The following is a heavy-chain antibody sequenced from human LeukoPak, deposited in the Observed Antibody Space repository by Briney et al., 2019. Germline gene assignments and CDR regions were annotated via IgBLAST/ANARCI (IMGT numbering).Heavy chain of an antibody. CDR3: ARDVGSPVAGTDNWFDP. Sequence: GGSLRLSCAASGFTFSSYAMHWVRQAPGKGLEWVAVISYDGSNKYYADSVKGRFTISGDNSKNTLYLQMNSLRAEDTAVYYCARDVGSPVAGTDNWFDPWGQGTLVTVSS. J-gene: IGHJ5*02. CDR2: ISYDGSNK. CDR1: GFTFSSYA. V-gene: IGHV3-30-3*01. D-gene: IGHD6-19*01.